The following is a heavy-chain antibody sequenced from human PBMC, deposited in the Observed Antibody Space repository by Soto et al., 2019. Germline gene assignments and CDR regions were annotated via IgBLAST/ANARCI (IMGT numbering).Heavy chain of an antibody. CDR2: ISFDGSDK. D-gene: IGHD3-10*01. Sequence: QVQLVESGGGVVQPGRSLRLSCAASGFSFSSYGVHWVRQAPGKGLEWVAIISFDGSDKYYADSVKGRFTISRDNSKSTVYLQMNSLRAEDTAVYYCAKGLLWFGEYLSSFDYWGQGTLVTVSS. CDR3: AKGLLWFGEYLSSFDY. V-gene: IGHV3-30*18. J-gene: IGHJ4*02. CDR1: GFSFSSYG.